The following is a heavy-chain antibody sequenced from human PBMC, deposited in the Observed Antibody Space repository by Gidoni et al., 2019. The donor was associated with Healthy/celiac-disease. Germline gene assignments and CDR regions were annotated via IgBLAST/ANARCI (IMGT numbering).Heavy chain of an antibody. D-gene: IGHD6-13*01. J-gene: IGHJ6*02. CDR2: ISAYNGNT. CDR3: ARPSSSWPLYYYYGMDV. Sequence: QVQLVQSGAEVKKPGASVKVSCKASGYTFTSYGISWVRQAPGQGLEWMGWISAYNGNTNYAQKLQGRVTMTTDTSTSTAYMELRSLRSDDTAVYYCARPSSSWPLYYYYGMDVWGQGTTVTVSS. V-gene: IGHV1-18*04. CDR1: GYTFTSYG.